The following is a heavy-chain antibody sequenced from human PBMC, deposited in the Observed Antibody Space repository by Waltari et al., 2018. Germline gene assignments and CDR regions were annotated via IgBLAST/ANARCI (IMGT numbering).Heavy chain of an antibody. J-gene: IGHJ6*03. Sequence: EVQLVESGGGLVQPGGSLRLSCAASGFTFSSYAMSWVRRAPGKGLEWVSAISGSGGSTYYADSVKGRFTISRDNSKNTLYLQMNSLRAEDTAVYYCAKDKEGYSSSWSEKDYYYYMDVWGKGTTVTVSS. V-gene: IGHV3-23*04. D-gene: IGHD6-13*01. CDR2: ISGSGGST. CDR1: GFTFSSYA. CDR3: AKDKEGYSSSWSEKDYYYYMDV.